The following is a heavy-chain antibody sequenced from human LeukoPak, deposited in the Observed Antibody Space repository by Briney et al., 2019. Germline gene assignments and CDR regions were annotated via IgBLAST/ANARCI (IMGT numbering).Heavy chain of an antibody. CDR2: IYPSGST. Sequence: SETLSLTCTVSGGSINSGSYFWSWIRQPAGKGLEWIGRIYPSGSTNYNPSLKSRVTMSVDLSKNQFSLKLSSVTAADTAVYYCSRGDYSYGFDWGQGTLVTVSS. CDR1: GGSINSGSYF. J-gene: IGHJ4*02. V-gene: IGHV4-61*02. D-gene: IGHD5-18*01. CDR3: SRGDYSYGFD.